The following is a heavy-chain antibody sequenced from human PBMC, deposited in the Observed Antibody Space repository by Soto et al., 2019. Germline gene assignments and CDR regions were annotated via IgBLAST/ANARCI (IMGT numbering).Heavy chain of an antibody. Sequence: EVQVVESGGGLVQPGGSLRLSCAASGFPFSDLYIDWVRQAPGKGLAWVARIRNKANYYTTDYAASVKGRFTISRDDSKNSVYLQMNSLKTEDTAVYYCLIVGGTRTWGQGTLVSVSS. J-gene: IGHJ5*02. CDR1: GFPFSDLY. CDR3: LIVGGTRT. D-gene: IGHD1-26*01. V-gene: IGHV3-72*01. CDR2: IRNKANYYTT.